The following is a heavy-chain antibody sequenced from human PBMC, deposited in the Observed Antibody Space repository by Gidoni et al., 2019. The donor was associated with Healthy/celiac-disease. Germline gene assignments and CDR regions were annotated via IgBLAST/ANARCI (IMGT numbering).Heavy chain of an antibody. J-gene: IGHJ4*02. CDR2: IIPILGIA. Sequence: QVQLVRSEAEVKRPGSSVNVSCKASGGTCSSYTISWVRQAPGQVLEWMGRIIPILGIANYAQKFQGRVTITADKSTSTAYMELSSLRSEDTAVYYCSYYYDSSGYCANWGQGTLVTVSS. D-gene: IGHD3-22*01. V-gene: IGHV1-69*02. CDR1: GGTCSSYT. CDR3: SYYYDSSGYCAN.